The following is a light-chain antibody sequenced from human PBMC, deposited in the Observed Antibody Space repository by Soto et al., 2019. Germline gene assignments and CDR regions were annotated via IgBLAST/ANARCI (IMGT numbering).Light chain of an antibody. CDR3: SSYAGSSTLYV. Sequence: QSALTQPPSASGSLGQSVTNSCTGTASDVGVYNYVSWYQQHPGKAPKLMIYEVTKRPSGVPDRFSGSKSGNTASLTVSGLQAEDEADYYCSSYAGSSTLYVFGTGTKVTVL. V-gene: IGLV2-8*01. CDR2: EVT. CDR1: ASDVGVYNY. J-gene: IGLJ1*01.